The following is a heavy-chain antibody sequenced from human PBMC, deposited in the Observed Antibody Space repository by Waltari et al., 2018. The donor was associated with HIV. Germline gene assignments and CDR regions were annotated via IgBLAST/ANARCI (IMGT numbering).Heavy chain of an antibody. D-gene: IGHD5-12*01. V-gene: IGHV3-53*01. J-gene: IGHJ4*02. Sequence: EVQLVESGGGLIQPGGSLRISCAASGFTVSSNDMSWLRQAPGKGLGCVSIIDSGGSTYYADSVKGRFTISRDNSKNTLYLQMNSLRAEDTAVYYCARDPEMATKWGYWGQGTLVTVSS. CDR3: ARDPEMATKWGY. CDR2: IDSGGST. CDR1: GFTVSSND.